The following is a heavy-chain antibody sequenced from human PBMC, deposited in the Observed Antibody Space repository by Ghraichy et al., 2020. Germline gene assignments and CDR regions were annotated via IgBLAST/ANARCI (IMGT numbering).Heavy chain of an antibody. CDR3: ARENVAVPGEG. CDR2: IKQDGSEQ. V-gene: IGHV3-7*01. CDR1: GFMFSTYW. Sequence: GESLNISCAGSGFMFSTYWMSWVRQAPGKGLEWVANIKQDGSEQYYVDSVKGRFTISRDNAKNSLTLQIHNLRVEDTGVYYCARENVAVPGEGWGQGTLVTVSS. D-gene: IGHD6-19*01. J-gene: IGHJ1*01.